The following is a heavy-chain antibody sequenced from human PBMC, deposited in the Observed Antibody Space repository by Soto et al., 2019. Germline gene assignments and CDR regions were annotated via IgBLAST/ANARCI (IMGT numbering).Heavy chain of an antibody. CDR3: ARMRSTTVTPKYYYYYGMDV. D-gene: IGHD4-17*01. V-gene: IGHV4-31*03. J-gene: IGHJ6*02. CDR1: GGSISSGGYY. CDR2: IYYSGST. Sequence: PSETLSLTCTVSGGSISSGGYYWSWIRQHPGKGLEWIGYIYYSGSTYYNPSLKSRVTISVDTSKNQFSLKLSSVTAADTAVYYCARMRSTTVTPKYYYYYGMDVWGQGTTVTVSS.